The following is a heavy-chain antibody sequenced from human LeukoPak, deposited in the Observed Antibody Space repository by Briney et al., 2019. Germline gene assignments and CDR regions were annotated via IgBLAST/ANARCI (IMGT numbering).Heavy chain of an antibody. CDR1: GYSFTSYW. J-gene: IGHJ4*02. CDR3: ARLGTTVTTITDY. CDR2: IDPSDSYT. D-gene: IGHD4-17*01. V-gene: IGHV5-10-1*01. Sequence: GESLKISCKGSGYSFTSYWISWVRRMPGKGLEWMGRIDPSDSYTNYSPSFQGHVTISADKSISTAYLQWSSLKASDTAMYYCARLGTTVTTITDYWGQGTLVTVSS.